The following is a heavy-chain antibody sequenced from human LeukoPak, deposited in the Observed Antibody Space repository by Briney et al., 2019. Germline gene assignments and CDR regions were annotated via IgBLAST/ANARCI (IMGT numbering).Heavy chain of an antibody. V-gene: IGHV3-11*04. CDR3: AREGWDLNALDI. J-gene: IGHJ3*02. Sequence: TGGSLRLSCAASGFTFSNAWMSWVRQAPGKGLVWVSYISSRSSNKYYADSVKGRFTISRDNAKNSLYLQMDSLRVEDTAVYYCAREGWDLNALDIWGQGTMVTVSP. D-gene: IGHD1-26*01. CDR2: ISSRSSNK. CDR1: GFTFSNAW.